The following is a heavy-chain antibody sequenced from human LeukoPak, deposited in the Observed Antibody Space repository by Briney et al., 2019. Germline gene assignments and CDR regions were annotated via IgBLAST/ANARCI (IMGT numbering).Heavy chain of an antibody. CDR3: ATQLWDNYYYYYMDV. V-gene: IGHV4-39*01. J-gene: IGHJ6*03. Sequence: KPSETLSLTCTVSGGSISSSSYYWGWIRQPPGTGLEWIGSIYYSGSTYYNPSLKSRVTISVDTSKNQFSLKLSSVTAADTAVYYCATQLWDNYYYYYMDVWGKGTTVTVSS. D-gene: IGHD5-18*01. CDR2: IYYSGST. CDR1: GGSISSSSYY.